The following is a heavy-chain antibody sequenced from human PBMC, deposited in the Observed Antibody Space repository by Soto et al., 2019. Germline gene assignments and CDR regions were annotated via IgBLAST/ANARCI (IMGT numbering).Heavy chain of an antibody. V-gene: IGHV4-59*01. J-gene: IGHJ5*02. Sequence: PSETLSLTCTVSGGSISSYYWSWIRQPPGKGLEWIGYIYYSGSTNYNPSLKSRVTISVDTSKNQFSLKLSSVTAADTAVYYCASSGWSGYSYGNPWFDPWGQGTLVTVSS. D-gene: IGHD5-18*01. CDR3: ASSGWSGYSYGNPWFDP. CDR2: IYYSGST. CDR1: GGSISSYY.